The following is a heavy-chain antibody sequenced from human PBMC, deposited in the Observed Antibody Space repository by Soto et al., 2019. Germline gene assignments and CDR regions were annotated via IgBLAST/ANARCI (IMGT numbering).Heavy chain of an antibody. D-gene: IGHD1-7*01. Sequence: SETLSLTCTVSGGSISSYYWSWIRQPPGKGLEYIVYIYYSGSTNYNPSLKSRVIISVDTSKNQFSLKLSSVTAADTAVYYCARRYGTTFDYGGQGTLVTVS. CDR2: IYYSGST. J-gene: IGHJ4*02. V-gene: IGHV4-59*01. CDR3: ARRYGTTFDY. CDR1: GGSISSYY.